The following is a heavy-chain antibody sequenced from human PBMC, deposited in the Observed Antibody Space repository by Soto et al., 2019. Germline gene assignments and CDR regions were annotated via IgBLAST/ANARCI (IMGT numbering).Heavy chain of an antibody. D-gene: IGHD5-18*01. V-gene: IGHV3-30*18. Sequence: GGSLRLSCAASGFTFSSYGMHWVRQAPGKGLEWVAVISYDGSNKYYADSVKGRFTISRDNSKNTLYLQMNSLRAEDTAVYYCAKPMLSMVRFFGPLQYGMDVWGQGTTVTVSS. CDR2: ISYDGSNK. CDR3: AKPMLSMVRFFGPLQYGMDV. J-gene: IGHJ6*02. CDR1: GFTFSSYG.